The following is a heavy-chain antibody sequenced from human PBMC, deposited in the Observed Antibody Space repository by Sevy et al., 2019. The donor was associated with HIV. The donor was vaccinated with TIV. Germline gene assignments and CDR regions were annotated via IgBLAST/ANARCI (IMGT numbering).Heavy chain of an antibody. Sequence: WGSLRLSCAASGFTFSNYAMTWVRQAPGKGLEWVSVISGSGGSTYYADSVKGRFTISRDNSKSTLYLQMNSLRAEDTAVYYCAKHSRGSTVVIPNAFDIWGQGTMVTVSS. CDR2: ISGSGGST. J-gene: IGHJ3*02. D-gene: IGHD4-17*01. CDR3: AKHSRGSTVVIPNAFDI. V-gene: IGHV3-23*01. CDR1: GFTFSNYA.